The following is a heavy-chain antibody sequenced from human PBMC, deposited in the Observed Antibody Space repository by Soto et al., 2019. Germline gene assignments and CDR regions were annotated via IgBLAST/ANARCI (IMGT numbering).Heavy chain of an antibody. J-gene: IGHJ6*02. Sequence: ASVKVSCKASGYTFTGYYMHWVRQAPGQGLEWMGWINPNSGGTNYAQKFQGWVTMTRDTSISTAYMELSRLRSDDTAVYYCARAAVAGGYYYYGMDVWGQGTTVTVSS. V-gene: IGHV1-2*04. CDR2: INPNSGGT. CDR1: GYTFTGYY. D-gene: IGHD6-19*01. CDR3: ARAAVAGGYYYYGMDV.